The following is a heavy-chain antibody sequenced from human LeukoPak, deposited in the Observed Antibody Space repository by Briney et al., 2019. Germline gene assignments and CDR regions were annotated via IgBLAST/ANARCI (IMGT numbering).Heavy chain of an antibody. D-gene: IGHD2-2*01. V-gene: IGHV4-38-2*02. CDR1: GYSISSGYQ. J-gene: IGHJ5*02. CDR3: ARDPRWLTPDCTSTSCYENYFDP. CDR2: IYHSGSA. Sequence: PSETLSLTCAVSGYSISSGYQWAWIRQPPGKGLEWIGSIYHSGSAHYNPSLKSRVTILVETSKNQFSLKLYSVTAADTAVYYCARDPRWLTPDCTSTSCYENYFDPWGQGTLVTVSS.